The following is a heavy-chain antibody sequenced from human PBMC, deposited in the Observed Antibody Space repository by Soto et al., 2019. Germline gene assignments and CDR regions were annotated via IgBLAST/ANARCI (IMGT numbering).Heavy chain of an antibody. CDR3: ARDGYDYDTSSDYLGY. CDR2: IDSVGIST. Sequence: EVQLVESGGGPVQPGGSLRLSCAASGFTFRNYWMHWARQVPGKGLVWVSRIDSVGISTTYADSVKGRFTISRDNAKNTLYLEMNSLRAEDTAIYYCARDGYDYDTSSDYLGYWGQGTLVTVSS. CDR1: GFTFRNYW. J-gene: IGHJ4*02. D-gene: IGHD3-22*01. V-gene: IGHV3-74*03.